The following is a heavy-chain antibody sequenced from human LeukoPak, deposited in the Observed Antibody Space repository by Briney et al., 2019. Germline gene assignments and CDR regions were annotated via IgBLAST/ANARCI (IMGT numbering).Heavy chain of an antibody. Sequence: SETLSLTCAVYGGSFSGYYWSWIRQPPGKGLEWIGEINYSGSTNYNPSLKSRVTISVDTSKNQFSLKLSSVTAADTAVYYCARGGRSSWYGYWGQGTLVTVSS. CDR3: ARGGRSSWYGY. CDR1: GGSFSGYY. J-gene: IGHJ4*02. CDR2: INYSGST. D-gene: IGHD6-13*01. V-gene: IGHV4-34*01.